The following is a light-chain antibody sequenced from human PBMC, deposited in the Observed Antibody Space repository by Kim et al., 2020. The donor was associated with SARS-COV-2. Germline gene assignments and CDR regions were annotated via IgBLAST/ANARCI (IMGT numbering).Light chain of an antibody. Sequence: GKTAKITCEGDNMVSKTMQWYRRKTAQAPVFVIYYDNSQPSGIPERFGGSNSGNTASLTISRVEVGDEADYYCQVWHSDSDHRVFGGGTKLTVL. CDR1: NMVSKT. CDR2: YDN. J-gene: IGLJ2*01. V-gene: IGLV3-21*04. CDR3: QVWHSDSDHRV.